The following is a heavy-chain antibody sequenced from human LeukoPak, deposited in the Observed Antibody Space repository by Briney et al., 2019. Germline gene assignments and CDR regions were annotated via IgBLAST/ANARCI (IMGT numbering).Heavy chain of an antibody. Sequence: PSETLSLTCTVSGGSISNYYWSWIRQPPGKGLEWIGYIYYSGSTNYNPSLKSRVTISVDTSKNQFSLKLSSVTAADTAVYYCAIGSSGYYYASNDAFDIWGQGTMVTVSS. D-gene: IGHD3-22*01. V-gene: IGHV4-59*01. CDR2: IYYSGST. J-gene: IGHJ3*02. CDR1: GGSISNYY. CDR3: AIGSSGYYYASNDAFDI.